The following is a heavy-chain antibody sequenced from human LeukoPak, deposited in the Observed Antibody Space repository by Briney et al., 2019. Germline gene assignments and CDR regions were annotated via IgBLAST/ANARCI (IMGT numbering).Heavy chain of an antibody. J-gene: IGHJ3*02. CDR2: INPSGGST. CDR3: ARDSDPYSQRSHDAFDI. D-gene: IGHD2-21*01. CDR1: GYTLTELS. Sequence: ASVKVSCKVSGYTLTELSMHWVRQAPGQGLEWMGIINPSGGSTSYAQKFQGRVTMTRDMSTSTVYMELSSLRSEDTAVYYCARDSDPYSQRSHDAFDIWGKGTTVTISS. V-gene: IGHV1-46*01.